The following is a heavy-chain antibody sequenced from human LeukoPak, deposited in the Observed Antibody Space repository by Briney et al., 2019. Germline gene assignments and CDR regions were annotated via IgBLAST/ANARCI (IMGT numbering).Heavy chain of an antibody. CDR1: GFTFSDYH. V-gene: IGHV3-21*01. Sequence: PGGSLRLSCVVSGFTFSDYHMNWVRQAPGKGLEWVSSISTSNSYIYYADSVKGRFTISRDNAKNSLYLQMNSLRAEDTAVYYCAREAPTAPTMDVWGKGTTVTVSS. CDR2: ISTSNSYI. D-gene: IGHD6-25*01. CDR3: AREAPTAPTMDV. J-gene: IGHJ6*03.